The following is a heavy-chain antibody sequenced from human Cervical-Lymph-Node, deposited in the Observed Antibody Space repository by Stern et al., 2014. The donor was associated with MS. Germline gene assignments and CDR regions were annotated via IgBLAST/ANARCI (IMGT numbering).Heavy chain of an antibody. J-gene: IGHJ4*02. CDR3: AKGSGGSGYYPVALDY. D-gene: IGHD3-3*01. CDR1: GFTFDDYA. V-gene: IGHV3-9*01. Sequence: EVQLVESEGGLVQPGRSLRLSCAASGFTFDDYAMHWVRQAPGKGLEWVSGITWNSVSVGYADSVKGRFTISRDNAKNSLYLQMNSLRGDDTALYYCAKGSGGSGYYPVALDYWGQGTLVTVSS. CDR2: ITWNSVSV.